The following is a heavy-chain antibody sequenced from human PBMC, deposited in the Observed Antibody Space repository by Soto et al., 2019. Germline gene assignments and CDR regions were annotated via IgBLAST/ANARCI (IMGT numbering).Heavy chain of an antibody. CDR3: AKRGVNWNYDPNWFDP. D-gene: IGHD1-7*01. V-gene: IGHV3-30*18. CDR2: ISYDGSNK. J-gene: IGHJ5*02. CDR1: GFTFSSYG. Sequence: PGGSLRLSCAASGFTFSSYGMHWVRQAPGKGLEWVAVISYDGSNKYYADSVRGRFTISRDNSKNTLYLQMNSLRAEDTAVYYCAKRGVNWNYDPNWFDPWGQGTLVTGSS.